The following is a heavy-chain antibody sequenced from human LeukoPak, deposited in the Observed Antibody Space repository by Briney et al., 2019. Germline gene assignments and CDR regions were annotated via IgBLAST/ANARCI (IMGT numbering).Heavy chain of an antibody. CDR2: FHHRGST. V-gene: IGHV4-38-2*02. J-gene: IGHJ3*02. CDR1: GYSISSGYY. Sequence: SSETLSLTCTVSGYSISSGYYWGWIRQPPGKGLEWIGTFHHRGSTFQNPSLKSRVTISLDTSKNQFSLKLSAVTAADTAVYYCAKAYSGTYPHEAFDIWGQGTMATVSS. D-gene: IGHD1-26*01. CDR3: AKAYSGTYPHEAFDI.